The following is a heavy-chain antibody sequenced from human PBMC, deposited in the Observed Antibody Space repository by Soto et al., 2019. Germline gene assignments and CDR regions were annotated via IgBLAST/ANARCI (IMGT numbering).Heavy chain of an antibody. CDR3: EREGYGSGSYRAYYYYGMDV. CDR2: IYYSGST. CDR1: GGSISSSSYY. J-gene: IGHJ6*02. V-gene: IGHV4-39*02. Sequence: SETLSLTCTVSGGSISSSSYYWGWLRQPPGKGLEGIGSIYYSGSTYYNPSLKSRVTISVDTSKNQFSLKLSSVTAADTAVYYCEREGYGSGSYRAYYYYGMDVWGQGTTVTVSS. D-gene: IGHD3-10*01.